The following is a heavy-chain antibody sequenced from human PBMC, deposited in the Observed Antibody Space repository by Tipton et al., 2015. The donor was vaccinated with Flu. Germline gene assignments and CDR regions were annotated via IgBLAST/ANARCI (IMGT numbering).Heavy chain of an antibody. V-gene: IGHV3-64*01. D-gene: IGHD3-22*01. Sequence: SLRLSCAASGFTFSSYAMHWVRQAPGKGLEYVSAISSNGGSTYYANSVKGRFTISRDNSKNTLYLQMGSLRAEDMAVYYCAGDFVYYDRWGQGTLVTVSS. CDR3: AGDFVYYDR. J-gene: IGHJ4*02. CDR1: GFTFSSYA. CDR2: ISSNGGST.